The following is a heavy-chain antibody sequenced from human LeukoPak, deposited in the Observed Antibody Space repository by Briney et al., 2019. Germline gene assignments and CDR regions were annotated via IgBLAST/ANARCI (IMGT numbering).Heavy chain of an antibody. CDR1: GGSISSSSYY. J-gene: IGHJ4*02. V-gene: IGHV4-61*05. CDR2: IYYSGST. CDR3: ARLSYDYVWGSYNPSKFDY. D-gene: IGHD3-16*01. Sequence: SETLSLTCTVSGGSISSSSYYWSWIRQPPGKGLEWIGYIYYSGSTNYNPSLKSRVTISVDTSKNQFSLKLSSVTAADTAVYYCARLSYDYVWGSYNPSKFDYWGQGTLVTVSS.